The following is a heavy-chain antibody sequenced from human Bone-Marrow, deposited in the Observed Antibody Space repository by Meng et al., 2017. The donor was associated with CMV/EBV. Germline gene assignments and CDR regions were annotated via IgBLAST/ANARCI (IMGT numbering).Heavy chain of an antibody. Sequence: SCAASGFTFSNAWMSWVRQAPGKGLEWVGRIKSKTDGGTTDYAAPVKGRFTISRDDSKNTLYLQMNSLKTEDTAVYYCTTEAVAGPLSPYYFDYWGQGTLVTVSS. J-gene: IGHJ4*02. CDR2: IKSKTDGGTT. D-gene: IGHD6-19*01. CDR3: TTEAVAGPLSPYYFDY. V-gene: IGHV3-15*01. CDR1: GFTFSNAW.